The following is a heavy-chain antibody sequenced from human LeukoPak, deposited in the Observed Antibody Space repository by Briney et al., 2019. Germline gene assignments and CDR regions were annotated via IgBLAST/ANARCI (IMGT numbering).Heavy chain of an antibody. D-gene: IGHD1-26*01. CDR3: ARGEWELRVDY. J-gene: IGHJ4*02. Sequence: ASVKVSCKASGYTFTSYYMHWVRQAPGQGLEWMGIINPSGGSTRYAQKFQGRVTMTGDTSTSTVYMELSSLRSEDTAVYYCARGEWELRVDYWGQGTLVTVSS. CDR1: GYTFTSYY. V-gene: IGHV1-46*01. CDR2: INPSGGST.